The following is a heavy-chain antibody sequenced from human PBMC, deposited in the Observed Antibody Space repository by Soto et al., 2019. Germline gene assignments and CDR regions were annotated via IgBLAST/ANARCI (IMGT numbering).Heavy chain of an antibody. CDR1: GFTFSSYD. J-gene: IGHJ6*03. D-gene: IGHD6-6*01. Sequence: GGSLRLSCAASGFTFSSYDMHWVRQATGKGLEWVSAIGTAGDTYYPGSVKGRFTISRENAKNSLYLQMNSLRAGDTAVYYCARGGIAARPGYMDVWGKGTTVTVSS. V-gene: IGHV3-13*01. CDR2: IGTAGDT. CDR3: ARGGIAARPGYMDV.